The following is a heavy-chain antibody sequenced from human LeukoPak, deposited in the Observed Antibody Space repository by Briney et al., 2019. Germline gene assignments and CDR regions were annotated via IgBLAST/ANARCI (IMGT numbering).Heavy chain of an antibody. Sequence: PGGSLRLSCAASGFTSSNYWMHWVRQAPGKGLVWVSRINTDGGSTTYADSVKGRFTISRDNAKNTLYLQMNSLRAEDTAVYYCVFGYYYDSGSQYNWFDTWGQGTLVTVSS. CDR3: VFGYYYDSGSQYNWFDT. CDR2: INTDGGST. CDR1: GFTSSNYW. V-gene: IGHV3-74*01. J-gene: IGHJ5*02. D-gene: IGHD3-10*01.